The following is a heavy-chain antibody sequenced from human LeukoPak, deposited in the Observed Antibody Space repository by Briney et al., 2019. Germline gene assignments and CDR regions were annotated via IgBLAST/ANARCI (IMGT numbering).Heavy chain of an antibody. V-gene: IGHV3-30-3*01. D-gene: IGHD1-26*01. CDR1: GFTFSSYA. CDR3: ARDLLYASSGY. J-gene: IGHJ4*02. Sequence: GGSLRLSCAASGFTFSSYAMHWVRQAPGKGLECVAVISYDGSDKYYADSVKGRFTISRDNSKNTLYLQMNSLRAEDTAVYYCARDLLYASSGYWGQGTLVTVSS. CDR2: ISYDGSDK.